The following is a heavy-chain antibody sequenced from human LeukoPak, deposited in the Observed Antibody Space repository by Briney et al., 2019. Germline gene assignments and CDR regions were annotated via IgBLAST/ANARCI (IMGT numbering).Heavy chain of an antibody. J-gene: IGHJ4*02. Sequence: GGSLRLSCTASGLTFSTSGFYWVRQAPGKGLEWVASIGPTGSDRYHADSIKGRFTISRDNANNFLYLQMNSLRAEDTAVYYCATETNGRHYDYWGQGTLLTVSS. V-gene: IGHV3-21*06. D-gene: IGHD1-14*01. CDR3: ATETNGRHYDY. CDR2: IGPTGSDR. CDR1: GLTFSTSG.